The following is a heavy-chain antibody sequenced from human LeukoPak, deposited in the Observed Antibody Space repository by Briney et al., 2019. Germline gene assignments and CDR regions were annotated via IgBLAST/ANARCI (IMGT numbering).Heavy chain of an antibody. CDR1: GGSFSGYY. D-gene: IGHD3-22*01. CDR2: INHSGST. CDR3: ARGPLESYYFEDDAFDI. Sequence: SETLSLTCAVYGGSFSGYYWSWIRQPPGKGLEWIGEINHSGSTNYNPSLKSRVTISVDTSKNQFSLKLSSVTAADTAVYYCARGPLESYYFEDDAFDIWGQGTMVTVSS. V-gene: IGHV4-34*01. J-gene: IGHJ3*02.